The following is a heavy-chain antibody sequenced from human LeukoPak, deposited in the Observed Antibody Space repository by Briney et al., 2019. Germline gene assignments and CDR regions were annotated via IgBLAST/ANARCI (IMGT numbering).Heavy chain of an antibody. J-gene: IGHJ4*02. CDR1: GGSISNYY. CDR3: ARARSSGYSFDY. D-gene: IGHD3-22*01. Sequence: PSETLSLTCTGSGGSISNYYWRWIRQPPCKEVEWIGYIYYSGSTNYNPSLKSRVTISVDTSKNQFSLKLSSVTAAGTAVYYCARARSSGYSFDYWGQGTLVTVSS. V-gene: IGHV4-59*01. CDR2: IYYSGST.